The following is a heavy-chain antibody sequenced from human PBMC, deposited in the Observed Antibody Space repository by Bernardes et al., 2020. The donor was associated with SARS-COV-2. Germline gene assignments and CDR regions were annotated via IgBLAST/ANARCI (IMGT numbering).Heavy chain of an antibody. J-gene: IGHJ5*02. CDR3: ARVVVPAAVHWFDT. CDR1: VFTFISYW. V-gene: IGHV3-7*04. D-gene: IGHD2-2*01. CDR2: IQQVGSGK. Sequence: AESLRLSCAASVFTFISYWMSWVRQAPGKGLEWVANIQQVGSGKFFLDSVKGRFTISRDNAKNSVYLQMNSLRADDTAVYYCARVVVPAAVHWFDTWGQGTLVIVSS.